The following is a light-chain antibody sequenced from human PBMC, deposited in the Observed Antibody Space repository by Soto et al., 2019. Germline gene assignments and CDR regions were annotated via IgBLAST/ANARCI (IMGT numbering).Light chain of an antibody. V-gene: IGKV1-9*01. J-gene: IGKJ1*01. CDR3: QHYNSYSEA. CDR2: DAS. CDR1: QGISSY. Sequence: IQLTQSPSSLSASVGDRVTITCRASQGISSYLGWYQQKPGKAPNLLIYDASTLHSGVPSRFSGGGPGTEFTLTISSLQPDDFATYYCQHYNSYSEAFGQGTKVDIK.